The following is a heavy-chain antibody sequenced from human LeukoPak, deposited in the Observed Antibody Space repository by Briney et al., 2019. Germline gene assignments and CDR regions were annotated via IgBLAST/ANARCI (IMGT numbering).Heavy chain of an antibody. V-gene: IGHV5-51*01. D-gene: IGHD5-24*01. CDR3: ARIHRDGYNLIAPFYYFDY. CDR2: IYPGDSDT. J-gene: IGHJ4*02. Sequence: GESLKISCKGSGYSFTSYWIGWVRQMPGKGLEWMGIIYPGDSDTRYSPSFQGQVTISADKSISTAYLQWSSLEASDTAMYYCARIHRDGYNLIAPFYYFDYWGQGTLVTVSS. CDR1: GYSFTSYW.